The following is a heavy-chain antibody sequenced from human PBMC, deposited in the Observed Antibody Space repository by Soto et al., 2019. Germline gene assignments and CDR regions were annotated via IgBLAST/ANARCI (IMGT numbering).Heavy chain of an antibody. J-gene: IGHJ3*01. V-gene: IGHV4-59*01. CDR2: MYYSRNT. D-gene: IGHD5-18*01. Sequence: SETLSLTCTVSVGSISSYYWSWLGQPPGKGMEWIAYMYYSRNTNYNPSLKSRVTMAVDTSKRQFSLNLRSVTAADTAVYYCATLDTPFAFDVWGQGAMVTVSS. CDR1: VGSISSYY. CDR3: ATLDTPFAFDV.